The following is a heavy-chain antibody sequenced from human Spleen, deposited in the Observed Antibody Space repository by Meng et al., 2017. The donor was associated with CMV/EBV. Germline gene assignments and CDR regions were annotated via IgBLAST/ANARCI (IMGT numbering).Heavy chain of an antibody. D-gene: IGHD3-10*01. V-gene: IGHV3-33*08. J-gene: IGHJ6*02. Sequence: GGSLRLSCAASGLIFSNYEMNWVRQAPGQGLEWVAVIWYDGSNKDYADSVKGRFTISRDTSKNTQYLQMNSLRAEDTAVYYCAKAQQPWFALDVWGQGTTVTVSS. CDR1: GLIFSNYE. CDR3: AKAQQPWFALDV. CDR2: IWYDGSNK.